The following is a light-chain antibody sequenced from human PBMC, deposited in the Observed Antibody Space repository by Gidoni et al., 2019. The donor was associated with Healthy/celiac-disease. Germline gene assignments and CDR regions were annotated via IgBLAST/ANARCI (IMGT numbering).Light chain of an antibody. V-gene: IGKV3-11*01. CDR3: QHQDT. CDR2: DAS. CDR1: QSVSSY. Sequence: EIVLTHSPATLSLSPGERATLSCRASQSVSSYLAWYQQKPGQAPRLLIYDASNRATGIPARFSGSGSGTDFTLTISSLEPEDFAVYYCQHQDTFGQGTKLEIK. J-gene: IGKJ2*01.